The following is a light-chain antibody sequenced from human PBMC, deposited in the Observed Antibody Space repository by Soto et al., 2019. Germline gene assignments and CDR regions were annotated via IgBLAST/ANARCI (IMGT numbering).Light chain of an antibody. Sequence: QLVLTQPPSVSAAPRQRVTISCSGSSSNIGNNAVNWYQQLPGKAPKLLVHYDDRVASGVSDRFSGSKSGTSASLAISGLQFEDEADYYCAAWDDSLNGPVFGGGTKVTVL. J-gene: IGLJ3*02. CDR2: YDD. V-gene: IGLV1-36*01. CDR1: SSNIGNNA. CDR3: AAWDDSLNGPV.